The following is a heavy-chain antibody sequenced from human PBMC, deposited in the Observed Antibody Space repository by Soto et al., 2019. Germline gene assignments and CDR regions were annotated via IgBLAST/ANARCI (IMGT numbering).Heavy chain of an antibody. Sequence: GGSLRLSCAASGLTFTRYSMNWVRQAPGKGLEWVSSISSTTNYIYYGDSMKGRFTISRDNAKNSLYLEMNSLRAEDTAVYYCARESEDLTSNFDYWGQGTLVTVSS. CDR2: ISSTTNYI. V-gene: IGHV3-21*06. J-gene: IGHJ4*02. CDR1: GLTFTRYS. CDR3: ARESEDLTSNFDY.